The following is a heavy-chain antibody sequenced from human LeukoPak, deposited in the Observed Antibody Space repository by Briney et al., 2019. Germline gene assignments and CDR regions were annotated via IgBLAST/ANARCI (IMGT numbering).Heavy chain of an antibody. J-gene: IGHJ4*02. CDR1: GFTFDDYG. Sequence: PGRSLRLSCAVSGFTFDDYGMHWVRQPPGKGLEWVSSISWSSGNIAYADSVRGRFTISRDNAKNSLYLQMNSLRAEDTAVYYCARDFIRDCSDGTCYSFDYWGQGTLVTVSS. CDR2: ISWSSGNI. V-gene: IGHV3-9*01. CDR3: ARDFIRDCSDGTCYSFDY. D-gene: IGHD2-15*01.